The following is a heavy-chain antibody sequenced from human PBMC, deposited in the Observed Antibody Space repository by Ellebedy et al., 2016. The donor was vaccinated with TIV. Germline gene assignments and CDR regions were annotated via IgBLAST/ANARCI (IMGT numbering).Heavy chain of an antibody. CDR2: INTDGTAK. CDR3: ARDRSMTPDS. J-gene: IGHJ4*02. CDR1: GFTFSNYN. D-gene: IGHD2/OR15-2a*01. V-gene: IGHV3-74*01. Sequence: GESLKISXAASGFTFSNYNIHWVRQAPGKGLEWVSIINTDGTAKRYADSVKGRFTISRDNAKNTLYLQMNSLRADDTAVYYCARDRSMTPDSWGQGSLVTVS.